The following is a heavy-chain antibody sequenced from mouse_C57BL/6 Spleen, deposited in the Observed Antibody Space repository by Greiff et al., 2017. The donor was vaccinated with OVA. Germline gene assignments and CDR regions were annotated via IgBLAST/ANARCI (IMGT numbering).Heavy chain of an antibody. V-gene: IGHV1-69*01. J-gene: IGHJ2*01. CDR2: IDPSDSYT. D-gene: IGHD1-1*01. CDR3: ARWDYGSDY. Sequence: QVQLQQPGAELVMPGASVKLSCKASGYTFTSYWMHWVKQRPGQGLEWIGEIDPSDSYTNYNQKFKGKSTLTVDKSSSTAYMQLSSLTSEDSAVYYCARWDYGSDYWGQGTTLTVSS. CDR1: GYTFTSYW.